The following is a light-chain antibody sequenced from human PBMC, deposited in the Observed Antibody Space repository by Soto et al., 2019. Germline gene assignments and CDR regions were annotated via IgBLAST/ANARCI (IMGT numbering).Light chain of an antibody. V-gene: IGKV3D-20*02. CDR1: QSVSSSY. J-gene: IGKJ4*01. Sequence: EIVLTQSPGTLSLSPGERATLSCRASQSVSSSYFAWYQQKPGQAPRLLIYGASSRAAGIPDRFSGSGSGTDFTLTISRLEPEDFALYYCQQRSNWPQITFGGGTKVEIK. CDR3: QQRSNWPQIT. CDR2: GAS.